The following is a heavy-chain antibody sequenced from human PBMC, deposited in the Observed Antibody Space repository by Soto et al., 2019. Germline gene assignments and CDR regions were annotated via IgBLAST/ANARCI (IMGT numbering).Heavy chain of an antibody. D-gene: IGHD5-12*01. V-gene: IGHV3-48*03. Sequence: PGGSLRLSCAASGFTFSSYEMNWVRQAPGKGLEWVSYISSSGSTIYYADSVKGRFTISRDNAKNSLYLQMNSLRAEDTAVYYCARDGDMGGYDLYYGMDVWGQGTTVTVSS. CDR3: ARDGDMGGYDLYYGMDV. CDR1: GFTFSSYE. CDR2: ISSSGSTI. J-gene: IGHJ6*02.